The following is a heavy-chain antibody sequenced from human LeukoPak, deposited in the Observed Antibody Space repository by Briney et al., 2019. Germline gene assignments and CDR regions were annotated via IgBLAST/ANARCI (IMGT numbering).Heavy chain of an antibody. V-gene: IGHV3-74*01. CDR1: GFSFSTYW. Sequence: GGXLRLSCAASGFSFSTYWMHWVRQAPGKGLGWVSRINSDGSSTIYADSVKGRFTISRDNAKNTLYLQMNSLRAEDTAVYYCARGYCSSTSCYSADWGQGTLVTVSS. CDR2: INSDGSST. CDR3: ARGYCSSTSCYSAD. J-gene: IGHJ4*02. D-gene: IGHD2-2*01.